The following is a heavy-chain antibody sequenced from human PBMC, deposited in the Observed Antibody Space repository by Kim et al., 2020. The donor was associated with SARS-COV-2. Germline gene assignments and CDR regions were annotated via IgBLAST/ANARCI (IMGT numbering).Heavy chain of an antibody. V-gene: IGHV4-31*03. CDR1: GGSISSGGYY. CDR3: ARENTMVRGAFDY. D-gene: IGHD3-10*01. CDR2: IYYSGST. Sequence: SETLSLTCTVSGGSISSGGYYWSWIRQHPGKGLEWIGYIYYSGSTYYNPSLKSRVTISVDTSKNQFSLKLSSVTAADTAVYYCARENTMVRGAFDYWGQGTLVTVSS. J-gene: IGHJ4*02.